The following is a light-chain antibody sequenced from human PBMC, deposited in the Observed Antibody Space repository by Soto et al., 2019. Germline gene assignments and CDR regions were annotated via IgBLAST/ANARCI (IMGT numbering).Light chain of an antibody. CDR1: QSISSW. J-gene: IGKJ2*02. Sequence: DIQMTQSPSTLSASVGDRVTITCRASQSISSWLAWYQQKPGKAPKLLIYKASSLESGVPSRFSGSGSGTEFTLTISSLQPDDFATYDCQHWGTFGQGTKLEIK. V-gene: IGKV1-5*03. CDR2: KAS. CDR3: QHWGT.